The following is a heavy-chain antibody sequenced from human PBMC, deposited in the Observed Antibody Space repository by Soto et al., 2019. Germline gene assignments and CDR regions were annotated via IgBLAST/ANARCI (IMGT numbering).Heavy chain of an antibody. J-gene: IGHJ4*02. CDR3: ARRGLVGATTFGY. Sequence: QLQLQESGPGLVKPSETLSLTCTVSGGSISSSRSYWGWIRQPPGKGLECIGSIYYSGSTYYSPSLKRRVTISVDTSKNQFARKLSSVTAADTAVYYCARRGLVGATTFGYWGQGTLVTVSS. V-gene: IGHV4-39*01. CDR1: GGSISSSRSY. D-gene: IGHD1-26*01. CDR2: IYYSGST.